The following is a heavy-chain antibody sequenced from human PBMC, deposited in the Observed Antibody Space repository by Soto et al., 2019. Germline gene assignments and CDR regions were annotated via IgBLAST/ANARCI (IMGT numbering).Heavy chain of an antibody. J-gene: IGHJ4*02. CDR2: IYSGGGT. CDR3: ARLSVMRVRTSNYFGDY. D-gene: IGHD3-10*01. V-gene: IGHV3-66*04. Sequence: PGGSLRLSCAASGFTVGSNYMFWVRQAPGKGLEWVSTIYSGGGTYYADSVKGRFTISVDTSKNQFSLKLSSVTAADTAVYYCARLSVMRVRTSNYFGDYWGQGTLVTVSS. CDR1: GFTVGSNY.